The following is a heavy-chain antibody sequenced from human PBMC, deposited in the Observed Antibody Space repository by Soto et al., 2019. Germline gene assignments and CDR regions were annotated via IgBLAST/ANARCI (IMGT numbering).Heavy chain of an antibody. D-gene: IGHD4-17*01. CDR3: ARDRAAPNNTATTDIHT. CDR1: GFTVSSNY. CDR2: IYSGGST. Sequence: PGGSLRLSCAASGFTVSSNYMSWVRQAPGKGLEWVSVIYSGGSTYYADSVKGRFTISRDNSKNTLYLQMNSLRAEDTAVYYCARDRAAPNNTATTDIHTWAQGTLLTVSA. V-gene: IGHV3-66*01. J-gene: IGHJ5*02.